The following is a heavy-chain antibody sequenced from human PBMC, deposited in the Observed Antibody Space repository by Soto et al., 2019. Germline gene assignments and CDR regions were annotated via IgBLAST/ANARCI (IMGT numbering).Heavy chain of an antibody. CDR2: ISGSGGST. Sequence: GGSLRLSCAASGFTFSSYAMSWVRQAPGKGLEWVSAISGSGGSTYYADSVKGRFTISRDNSKNTSKNEFSLNLTSVTAADTAVYFCARSDDSYNTGWFDSWGQGTLVTVSS. D-gene: IGHD3-3*01. CDR1: GFTFSSYA. J-gene: IGHJ5*01. CDR3: ARSDDSYNTGWFDS. V-gene: IGHV3-23*01.